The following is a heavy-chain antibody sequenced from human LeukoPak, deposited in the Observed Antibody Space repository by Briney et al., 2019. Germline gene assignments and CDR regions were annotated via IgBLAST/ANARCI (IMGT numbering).Heavy chain of an antibody. CDR1: GFTFSSYG. Sequence: GGSLRLSCAASGFTFSSYGMHWVRQAPGKGLEWVADISHDGSDKNYADAVRGRFTISRDNSKNTVYLQMNSLRAEDTAVYYCANEIRPNDYWGQGTLVTVSS. D-gene: IGHD4-17*01. CDR3: ANEIRPNDY. V-gene: IGHV3-30-3*02. J-gene: IGHJ4*02. CDR2: ISHDGSDK.